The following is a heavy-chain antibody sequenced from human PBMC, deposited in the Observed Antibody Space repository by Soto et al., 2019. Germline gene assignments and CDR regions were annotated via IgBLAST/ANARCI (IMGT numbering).Heavy chain of an antibody. CDR2: VSPLFGAA. V-gene: IGHV1-69*01. J-gene: IGHJ6*02. CDR1: GGSLKGYG. CDR3: ARVLYYASGSYSPSARDV. D-gene: IGHD3-10*01. Sequence: QVQLVQSGAEVRKPGSSMKVSCKASGGSLKGYGIGWVRQAPGQGHEWMGGVSPLFGAANYAQKFQARVTISADASTSAVNMELISLTSDDTALYSWARVLYYASGSYSPSARDVWGQGTPVTVSS.